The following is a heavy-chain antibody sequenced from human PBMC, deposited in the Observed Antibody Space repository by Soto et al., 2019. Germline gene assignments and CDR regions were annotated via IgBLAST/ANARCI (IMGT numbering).Heavy chain of an antibody. Sequence: GGSLRLSCAASGFTFSSYDMHWVRQATGKGLEWVSAIGTAGDTYYPDSVKGRFTISRDNSKNTLYLQMNSLRAEDTAVYYCARDPCGGDCYTFDYWGQGTLVTVSS. CDR1: GFTFSSYD. CDR2: IGTAGDT. D-gene: IGHD2-21*02. CDR3: ARDPCGGDCYTFDY. J-gene: IGHJ4*02. V-gene: IGHV3-13*04.